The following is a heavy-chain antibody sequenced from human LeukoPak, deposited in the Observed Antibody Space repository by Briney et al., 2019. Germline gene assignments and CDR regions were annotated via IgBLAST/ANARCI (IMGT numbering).Heavy chain of an antibody. V-gene: IGHV1-18*01. J-gene: IGHJ4*02. D-gene: IGHD3-10*01. CDR1: GYTFTSYG. Sequence: ASVKVSCKASGYTFTSYGISWVRQAPGQRLEWMGWISANDGNTDYPQKLQGRVTMTTDTSTSTAYMELRSLRSDDTAVYYCARESHVTREDYWGQGTLVTVSS. CDR3: ARESHVTREDY. CDR2: ISANDGNT.